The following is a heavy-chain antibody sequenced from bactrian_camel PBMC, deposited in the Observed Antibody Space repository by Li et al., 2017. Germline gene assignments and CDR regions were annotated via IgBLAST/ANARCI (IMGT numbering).Heavy chain of an antibody. V-gene: IGHV3S53*01. CDR3: VVVIAGA. CDR2: IVADDST. CDR1: GHDQVYAC. D-gene: IGHD7*01. Sequence: HVQLVESGGGSVQAGQSLKLSCVGSGHDQVYACGMAWYRQAPGSERELVSSIVADDSTTYADSVKGRFTISQDDTTKTLYLQMNSLKPEDTAVYYCVVVIAGARGQGNQVTVS. J-gene: IGHJ4*01.